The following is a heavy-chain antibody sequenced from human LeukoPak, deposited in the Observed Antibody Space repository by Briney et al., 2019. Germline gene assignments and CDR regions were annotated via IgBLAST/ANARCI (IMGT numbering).Heavy chain of an antibody. J-gene: IGHJ6*02. CDR1: GFTFSSYG. Sequence: GGSLRLSCAASGFTFSSYGMHWVRQAPGKGLEWVAVISYDGSNKYYADSVKGRSTISRDNSKNTLYLQMNSLRAEDTAVYYCALLGTRDYYYGMDVWGQGTTVTVSS. CDR2: ISYDGSNK. D-gene: IGHD3-16*01. V-gene: IGHV3-30*03. CDR3: ALLGTRDYYYGMDV.